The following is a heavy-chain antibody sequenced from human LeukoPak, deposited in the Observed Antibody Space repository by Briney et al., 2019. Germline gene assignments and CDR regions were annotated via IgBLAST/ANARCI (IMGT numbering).Heavy chain of an antibody. CDR2: ISSSSSYI. CDR1: GFTFSSYS. D-gene: IGHD5-18*01. CDR3: ARDPIVSYGYGPPDY. J-gene: IGHJ4*02. V-gene: IGHV3-21*01. Sequence: GGSLRLSCAASGFTFSSYSMNWVRQAPGKGLEWVSSISSSSSYIYYADSVKGRFTISRDNAKNSLYLQMNSLRAEDTAVYYCARDPIVSYGYGPPDYWGQGTLVAVSS.